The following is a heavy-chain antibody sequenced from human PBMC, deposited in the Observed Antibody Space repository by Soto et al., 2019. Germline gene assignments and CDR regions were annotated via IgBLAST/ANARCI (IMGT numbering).Heavy chain of an antibody. D-gene: IGHD3-10*01. J-gene: IGHJ4*02. CDR2: ISGTGDSS. V-gene: IGHV3-23*01. Sequence: GGSLRLSCAASGFTFGRYAMSWVRQAPGKGLEWVSLISGTGDSSEYANSVKGRFTVSRDYSKTTVFLQMNSLRAEDTAVYVCAKDNGNYGSGSFSHWGQGTLVTVSS. CDR3: AKDNGNYGSGSFSH. CDR1: GFTFGRYA.